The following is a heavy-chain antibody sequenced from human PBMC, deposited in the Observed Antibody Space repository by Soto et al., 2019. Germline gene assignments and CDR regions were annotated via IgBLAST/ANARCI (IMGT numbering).Heavy chain of an antibody. J-gene: IGHJ4*02. D-gene: IGHD1-26*01. V-gene: IGHV3-30*04. Sequence: QVQLVESGGGVVQPGRSLRLSCAASGFTFSSFAIHGVRQAPGKGLEWMAVISYDGSNKYYADSVEGRFTISRDNSKNAVFLQMNSLRPEDTAVYYCARAYPQVGSNYCDYWGQGTLVTVS. CDR3: ARAYPQVGSNYCDY. CDR1: GFTFSSFA. CDR2: ISYDGSNK.